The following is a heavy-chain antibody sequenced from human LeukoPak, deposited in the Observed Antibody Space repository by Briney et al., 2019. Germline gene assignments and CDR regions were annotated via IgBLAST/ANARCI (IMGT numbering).Heavy chain of an antibody. Sequence: GGSLRLSCAASGFTFSSYAMSWARQAPGKGLEWVAFIRYDGSNKYYADSVKGRFTISRDNSKNTLYLQMNSLRAEDTAVYYCAKDSMWLLDKDGIDYWGQGTLVTVSS. D-gene: IGHD5-12*01. CDR1: GFTFSSYA. J-gene: IGHJ4*02. CDR3: AKDSMWLLDKDGIDY. V-gene: IGHV3-30*02. CDR2: IRYDGSNK.